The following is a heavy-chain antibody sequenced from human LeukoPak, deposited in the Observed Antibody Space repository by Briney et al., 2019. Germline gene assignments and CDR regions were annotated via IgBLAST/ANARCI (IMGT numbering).Heavy chain of an antibody. CDR1: GFIFSSYG. CDR2: IWYDGSNK. CDR3: ARGTSGYYYVTDY. V-gene: IGHV3-33*01. J-gene: IGHJ4*02. D-gene: IGHD3-22*01. Sequence: PGGSLRLSCAASGFIFSSYGMHWVRQAPGKGLEWVAVIWYDGSNKYFADSVKGRFTISRDNSKNTLFLQMNSLRAEDTAVYYCARGTSGYYYVTDYWGQGTLVTVSS.